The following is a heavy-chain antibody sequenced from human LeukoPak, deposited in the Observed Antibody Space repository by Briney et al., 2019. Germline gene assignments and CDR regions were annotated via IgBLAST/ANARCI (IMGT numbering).Heavy chain of an antibody. Sequence: SEGLLLTCCVHVGPLSGYYWGWIRQPPAKGLEWIGEINHSGSTNYNPSLKSRVTISVDTSKNQFYLKLSSVTAADTAVYYCASLSSWYFDYWGQGALVTVSS. V-gene: IGHV4-34*01. CDR2: INHSGST. CDR1: VGPLSGYY. CDR3: ASLSSWYFDY. J-gene: IGHJ4*02. D-gene: IGHD6-13*01.